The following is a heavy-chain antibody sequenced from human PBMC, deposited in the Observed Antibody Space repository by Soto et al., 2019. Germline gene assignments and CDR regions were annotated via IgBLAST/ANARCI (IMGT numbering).Heavy chain of an antibody. CDR2: IYYSGST. D-gene: IGHD6-19*01. Sequence: QVQLQESGPGLVKPSETLSLTCTVSGGSISTYYWSWIRQPPGKGLEWIGYIYYSGSTNYNPSLKSRVTISLDTSKNQFSLRLSSVTAADTAVYYCARETYSSGWYYRFDPWGQGTLVTVSS. CDR1: GGSISTYY. V-gene: IGHV4-59*01. J-gene: IGHJ5*02. CDR3: ARETYSSGWYYRFDP.